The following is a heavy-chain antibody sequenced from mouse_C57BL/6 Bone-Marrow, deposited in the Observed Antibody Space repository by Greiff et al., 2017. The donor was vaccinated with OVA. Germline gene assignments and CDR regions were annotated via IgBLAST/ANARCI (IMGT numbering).Heavy chain of an antibody. V-gene: IGHV5-6*01. Sequence: EVKLVESGGDLVKPGGSLKLSCAASGFTFSSYGMSWVRQTPDQRLEWVATISSGGSYTYYPDSVKGRFTISRDNAKNTLYLQMSSLKSEDTAMYYCASSLQATGFADWGQGTLVTVSA. J-gene: IGHJ3*01. CDR2: ISSGGSYT. D-gene: IGHD3-2*02. CDR1: GFTFSSYG. CDR3: ASSLQATGFAD.